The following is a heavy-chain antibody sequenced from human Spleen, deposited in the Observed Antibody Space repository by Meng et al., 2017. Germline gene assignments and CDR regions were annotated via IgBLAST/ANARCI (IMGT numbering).Heavy chain of an antibody. CDR1: GFTFSSYA. J-gene: IGHJ4*02. CDR3: AYLWFGEFPFDY. CDR2: ISGSGGST. V-gene: IGHV3-23*01. D-gene: IGHD3-10*01. Sequence: GESLKISCAASGFTFSSYAMSWVRQAPGKGLEWVSAISGSGGSTYYADSVKGRFTISRDNSKNTLYLQMNSLRAEDTAVYYCAYLWFGEFPFDYWGQGTLVTGSS.